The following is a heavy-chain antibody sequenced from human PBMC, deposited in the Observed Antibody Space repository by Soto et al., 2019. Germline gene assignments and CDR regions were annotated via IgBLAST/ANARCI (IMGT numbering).Heavy chain of an antibody. D-gene: IGHD3-10*01. CDR1: GGSISSYY. CDR2: IYYSGST. V-gene: IGHV4-59*01. J-gene: IGHJ6*02. CDR3: ARDLGDYGSGSYPKYYYYYYGMDV. Sequence: PSVTLSLTCTVSGGSISSYYWSWIRQPPGKGLEWIGYIYYSGSTNYNPSLKSRVTISVDTSKNQFSLKLSSVTAADTAVYYCARDLGDYGSGSYPKYYYYYYGMDVWGQGTTVTVSS.